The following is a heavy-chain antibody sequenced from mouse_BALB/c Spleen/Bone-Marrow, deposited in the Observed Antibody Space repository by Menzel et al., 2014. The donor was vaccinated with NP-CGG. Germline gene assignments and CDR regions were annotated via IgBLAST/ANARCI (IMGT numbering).Heavy chain of an antibody. CDR2: IYPGSGST. CDR1: GYTFTSYW. CDR3: TLRWSYYAMDY. D-gene: IGHD2-3*01. J-gene: IGHJ4*01. Sequence: LQQSGSELVRPGASVKLSCKASGYTFTSYWMHWVKQRPGQGLEWIGNIYPGSGSTNYDEKFKSKATLTVDTSSSTAYMQLSSLTSEDSAVYYCTLRWSYYAMDYWGQGTSVTASS. V-gene: IGHV1S22*01.